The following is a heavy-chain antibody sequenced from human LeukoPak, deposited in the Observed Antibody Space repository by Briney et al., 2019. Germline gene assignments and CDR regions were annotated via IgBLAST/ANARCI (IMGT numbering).Heavy chain of an antibody. CDR2: IYYSGST. CDR1: GGSISSYY. J-gene: IGHJ4*02. CDR3: ARGEMATINRPEGFDY. D-gene: IGHD5-24*01. V-gene: IGHV4-59*01. Sequence: SETLSLTCTVSGGSISSYYWSWIRQPPGKGLEWIGYIYYSGSTNYNPSLKSRVTISVDTSKNQFSLKLSSVTAADTAVYYCARGEMATINRPEGFDYWGQGTLVTVSS.